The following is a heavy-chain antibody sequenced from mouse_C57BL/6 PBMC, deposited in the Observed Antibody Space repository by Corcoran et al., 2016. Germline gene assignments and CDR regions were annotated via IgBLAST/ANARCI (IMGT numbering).Heavy chain of an antibody. CDR2: IYPGRGNT. D-gene: IGHD2-1*01. CDR3: ARWVSYGNYPYYFYY. V-gene: IGHV1-76*01. J-gene: IGHJ2*01. Sequence: QVQLKQSGAGLVRPGASVKLSCKASGYTFTDYYINWVKQRPGQGLEWIARIYPGRGNTYYNEKFKGKATLTAEQSSSTAYMQLSSLTSEDSAVYVWARWVSYGNYPYYFYYWGQGTTLTVSS. CDR1: GYTFTDYY.